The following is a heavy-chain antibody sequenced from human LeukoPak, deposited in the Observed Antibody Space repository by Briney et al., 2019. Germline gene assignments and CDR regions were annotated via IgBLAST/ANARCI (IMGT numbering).Heavy chain of an antibody. D-gene: IGHD4-17*01. V-gene: IGHV4-34*01. CDR2: TNHSGST. CDR3: ARRGTVTTSPANWFDP. CDR1: GGSFSGYY. Sequence: SETLSLTCAVYGGSFSGYYWSWIRQPPGKGLEWIGETNHSGSTNYNPSLKSRVTISVDTSKNQFSLKLSSVTAADTAVYYCARRGTVTTSPANWFDPWGQGTLVTVSS. J-gene: IGHJ5*02.